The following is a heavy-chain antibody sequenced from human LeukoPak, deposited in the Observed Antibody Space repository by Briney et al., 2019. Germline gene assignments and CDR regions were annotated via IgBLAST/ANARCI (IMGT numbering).Heavy chain of an antibody. CDR3: AKDIVATIYCVGLRRDKWCRSWFDP. V-gene: IGHV3-30*18. J-gene: IGHJ5*02. CDR1: GFTFSSYG. D-gene: IGHD5-12*01. CDR2: ISYDGSNK. Sequence: PGGSLRLSCAASGFTFSSYGMHWVRQAPGNGLEWVAVISYDGSNKYYADSVKGRFTISRDNSKNTLYLQMNSLRAGDTAVYYCAKDIVATIYCVGLRRDKWCRSWFDPWGQGTLVTVSS.